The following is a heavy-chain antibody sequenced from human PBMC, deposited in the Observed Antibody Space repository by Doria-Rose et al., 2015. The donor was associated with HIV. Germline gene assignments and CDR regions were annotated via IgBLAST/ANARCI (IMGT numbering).Heavy chain of an antibody. CDR2: IFSDDER. Sequence: QVQLVQFGPVLVKPTETLTLTCTVSGVSLSSPGMGVSWIRQPPGKALEWLANIFSDDERSYTPSLKSRLTISRGTSKSQVVLTMTDMDPVDTATYYCARIKSSRWYHKYYFDFWGQGTLVTVSA. CDR3: ARIKSSRWYHKYYFDF. CDR1: GVSLSSPGMG. D-gene: IGHD6-13*01. J-gene: IGHJ4*02. V-gene: IGHV2-26*01.